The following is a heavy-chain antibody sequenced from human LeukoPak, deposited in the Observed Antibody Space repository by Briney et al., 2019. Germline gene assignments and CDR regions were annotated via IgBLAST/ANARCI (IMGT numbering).Heavy chain of an antibody. CDR3: ARFYDSSGRWGIDP. CDR1: GVCPRVFT. CDR2: INHSGST. V-gene: IGHV4-34*01. J-gene: IGHJ5*02. D-gene: IGHD3-22*01. Sequence: SETLSLTSAVYGVCPRVFTTRGICQPPGKGLEWIGEINHSGSTNYNPSLKSGVTISVDTSKNQFSLKLSSVTAADTAVYYCARFYDSSGRWGIDPWGQGTLVTVAS.